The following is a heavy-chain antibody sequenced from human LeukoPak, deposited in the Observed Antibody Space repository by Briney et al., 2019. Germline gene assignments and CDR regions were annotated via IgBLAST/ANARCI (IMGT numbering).Heavy chain of an antibody. J-gene: IGHJ4*02. CDR2: INPGGGST. CDR1: GYTFTSYY. V-gene: IGHV1-46*01. Sequence: ASVKVSCKASGYTFTSYYMHWVRQAPGQGLEWMGIINPGGGSTSYAQKFQGRVTMTRDTSTSTVYMELSSLRSEDTAVYYCARDPGDIAVAGTDFDYWGQGTLVTVSS. D-gene: IGHD6-19*01. CDR3: ARDPGDIAVAGTDFDY.